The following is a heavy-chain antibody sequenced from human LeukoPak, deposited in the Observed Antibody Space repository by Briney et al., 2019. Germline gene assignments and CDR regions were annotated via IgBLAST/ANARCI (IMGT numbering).Heavy chain of an antibody. CDR2: ISGSGGGT. CDR3: ATPHWNRIASRPY. D-gene: IGHD1-1*01. V-gene: IGHV3-23*01. CDR1: GFTFSSYA. Sequence: GGSLRLSCAASGFTFSSYAMSWVRQAPGKGLEWVSAISGSGGGTYYADSVKGRFTISRDNSKNTLYLQMNSLRAEDTAVYYCATPHWNRIASRPYWGQETLVSVSS. J-gene: IGHJ4*02.